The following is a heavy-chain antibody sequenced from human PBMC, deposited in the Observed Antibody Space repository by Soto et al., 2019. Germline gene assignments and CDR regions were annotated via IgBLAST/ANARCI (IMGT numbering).Heavy chain of an antibody. Sequence: EVQLLESGGGLVQPGGSLRLSCAASGFTFSTYAMGWVRQAPGKGLEWVSVLSVSGSSTYYADSVKGRFTISRDNSENTLFLQMSSLRADDTAVYYCAKDATRTSGWYYFDYWGQGTLVTVSS. D-gene: IGHD6-19*01. CDR1: GFTFSTYA. V-gene: IGHV3-23*01. CDR3: AKDATRTSGWYYFDY. CDR2: LSVSGSST. J-gene: IGHJ4*02.